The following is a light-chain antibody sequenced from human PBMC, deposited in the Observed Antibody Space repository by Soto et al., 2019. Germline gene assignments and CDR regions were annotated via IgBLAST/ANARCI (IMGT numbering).Light chain of an antibody. V-gene: IGKV1-39*01. CDR2: AAS. J-gene: IGKJ1*01. Sequence: DIHMTESPFSLSASVGDRVTITCRASQSISRDLNWYQQKPGKAPNLLIYAASTLESGVPSRFSGSGSGTDFTLTISSLQPDDFATYYCQQYNSYPGTFGQGTKVDIK. CDR1: QSISRD. CDR3: QQYNSYPGT.